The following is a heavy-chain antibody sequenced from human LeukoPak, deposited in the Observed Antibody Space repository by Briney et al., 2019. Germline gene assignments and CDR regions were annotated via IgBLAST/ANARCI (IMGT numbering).Heavy chain of an antibody. V-gene: IGHV3-53*01. J-gene: IGHJ4*02. CDR2: IYSGGST. D-gene: IGHD3-22*01. CDR3: ARLSDSSSYLGDFDY. CDR1: GFTVSSNY. Sequence: GGSLRLSCAASGFTVSSNYMSWVRQAPGKGLEWVSVIYSGGSTYYADSVKGRFTISRDNSKNTLYLQMNSLRAEDTAVYYCARLSDSSSYLGDFDYWGQGTLVTVSS.